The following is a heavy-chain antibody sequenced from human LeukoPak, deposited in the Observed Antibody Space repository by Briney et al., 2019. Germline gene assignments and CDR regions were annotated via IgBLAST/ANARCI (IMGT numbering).Heavy chain of an antibody. CDR3: TREGMSKLMATMDAFDI. CDR2: IRSKAYGGTT. Sequence: GGSLRLSCTASGFTFGDYAMSWVRQAPGKGLERVGFIRSKAYGGTTEYAASVKGRFTISRDDSKSIAYLQMNSLKTEDTAVYYCTREGMSKLMATMDAFDIWGQGTMVTVSS. J-gene: IGHJ3*02. V-gene: IGHV3-49*04. CDR1: GFTFGDYA. D-gene: IGHD5-24*01.